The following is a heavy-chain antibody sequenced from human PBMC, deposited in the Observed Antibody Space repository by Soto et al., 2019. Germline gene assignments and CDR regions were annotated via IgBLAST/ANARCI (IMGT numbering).Heavy chain of an antibody. V-gene: IGHV3-33*01. CDR1: GFIFSDYG. J-gene: IGHJ6*01. CDR2: IYYDGSNE. Sequence: QVQLVESGGAVVQPGRSLRLACETSGFIFSDYGMHWVRQAPGKGLEWVAVIYYDGSNEHYSDSVRGRFTISRDNSKNILYLQMNSLRAQDTPIYYCARWWNDEEWVETTDVWGQAATGTLSS. D-gene: IGHD1-1*01. CDR3: ARWWNDEEWVETTDV.